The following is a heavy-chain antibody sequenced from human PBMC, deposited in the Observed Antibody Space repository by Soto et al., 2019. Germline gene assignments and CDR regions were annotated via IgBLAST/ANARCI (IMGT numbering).Heavy chain of an antibody. V-gene: IGHV1-2*02. J-gene: IGHJ6*02. CDR2: INPNSGGT. Sequence: QVQLVQSGAEVKKPGASVKVSCKASGYTFTGYYMHWVRQAPGQGLEWMGWINPNSGGTNYAQKFQGRVTMTRDTSISTAYMELSRLGSDDTAVYYCARDDIAAGFLGYYYGMDVWGQGTTVTVSS. CDR3: ARDDIAAGFLGYYYGMDV. CDR1: GYTFTGYY. D-gene: IGHD6-25*01.